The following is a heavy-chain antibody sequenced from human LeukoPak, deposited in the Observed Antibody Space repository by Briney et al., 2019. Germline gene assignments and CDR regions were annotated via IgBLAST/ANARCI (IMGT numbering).Heavy chain of an antibody. J-gene: IGHJ4*02. CDR1: GYSFTSHY. CDR2: INPSGSST. Sequence: ASVKVSCKASGYSFTSHYMHWVRQAPGQGLEWMGLINPSGSSTLYAQKFQGRVTMTRDMSTTTDYMELSSLRSEDTAVYYCARGTYYDSSAYSGVRLFDYWGQGTLVTVSS. V-gene: IGHV1-46*01. D-gene: IGHD3-22*01. CDR3: ARGTYYDSSAYSGVRLFDY.